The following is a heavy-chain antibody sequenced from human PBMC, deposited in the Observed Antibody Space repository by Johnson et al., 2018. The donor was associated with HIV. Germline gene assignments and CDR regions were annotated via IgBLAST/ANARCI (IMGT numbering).Heavy chain of an antibody. V-gene: IGHV3-7*01. Sequence: VQLVESGGGLVKPGGSLRLSCATSGFTFDDYGMSWVRQVPGKGLEWVANIKQDGSEKYYVDSVKGRFTISRDNAKNSLYLQMNSLRAEDTAVYYCASFAAAGDAFDIWGQGTMVTVSS. CDR2: IKQDGSEK. CDR3: ASFAAAGDAFDI. CDR1: GFTFDDYG. J-gene: IGHJ3*02. D-gene: IGHD6-13*01.